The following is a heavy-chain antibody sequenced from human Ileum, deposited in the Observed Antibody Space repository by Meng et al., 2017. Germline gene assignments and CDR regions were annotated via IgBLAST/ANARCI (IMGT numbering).Heavy chain of an antibody. CDR3: ARENDNWNYFDY. J-gene: IGHJ4*02. CDR1: GYTFRNYP. V-gene: IGHV1-3*01. Sequence: QVQLVQSGTEVKPVEASVTVSCTASGYTFRNYPLHWVRQAPGQRPEWMGWINAGNGNIKIYQKVQGRITITSDTSATAYMELSRLRSEDTAVYFCARENDNWNYFDYWGQGSLVTVSS. CDR2: INAGNGNI. D-gene: IGHD1-1*01.